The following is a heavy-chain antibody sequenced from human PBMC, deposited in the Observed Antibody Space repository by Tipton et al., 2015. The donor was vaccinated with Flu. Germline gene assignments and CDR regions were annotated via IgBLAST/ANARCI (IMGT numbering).Heavy chain of an antibody. CDR1: GFTFSDYY. CDR3: ARASGHYDYVWGGYRLDAFDI. Sequence: GSLRLSCAAPGFTFSDYYMSWIRQAPGKGLEWVSHISSSGGIINYADSVKGRFTIYRDNAKNSLYLQMNSLRADDTAVYYCARASGHYDYVWGGYRLDAFDIWGQGTLVTVSS. D-gene: IGHD3-16*02. V-gene: IGHV3-11*01. J-gene: IGHJ3*02. CDR2: ISSSGGII.